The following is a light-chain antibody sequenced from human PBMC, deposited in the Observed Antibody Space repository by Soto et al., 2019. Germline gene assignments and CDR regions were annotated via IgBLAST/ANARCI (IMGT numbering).Light chain of an antibody. Sequence: QSVLTQPPSASGSPGQSVTITCSGTSSDGGEENYVSWYQQHPGKVPKLILYEVSKRPSGVPDRFSGSRSGNTASLTVSGLQAEDEADYYCSSFAGSPVVFGGGTKVTVL. J-gene: IGLJ2*01. CDR2: EVS. CDR3: SSFAGSPVV. CDR1: SSDGGEENY. V-gene: IGLV2-8*01.